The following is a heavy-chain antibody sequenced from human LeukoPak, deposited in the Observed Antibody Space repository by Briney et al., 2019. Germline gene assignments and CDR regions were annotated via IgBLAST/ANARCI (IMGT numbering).Heavy chain of an antibody. CDR1: GFTFSTYS. CDR3: ARGDSAELVHSPFDY. Sequence: GGSLRLSCAASGFTFSTYSMNWVRQAPGKGLEWISSISSSSYIYYADSVKGRFTISRDNAKNSLYLQMNSLRAEDTAVYYCARGDSAELVHSPFDYWGQGTLVTVSS. D-gene: IGHD6-13*01. J-gene: IGHJ4*02. CDR2: ISSSSYI. V-gene: IGHV3-21*01.